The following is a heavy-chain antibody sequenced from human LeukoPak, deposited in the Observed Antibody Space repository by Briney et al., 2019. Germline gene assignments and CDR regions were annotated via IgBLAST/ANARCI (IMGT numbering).Heavy chain of an antibody. CDR2: IIPIFGTS. V-gene: IGHV1-69*13. CDR3: ARGPIRSGYSGRFDY. D-gene: IGHD3-22*01. Sequence: ASVKVSCKASGGTFSNYAISWVRQAPGQGLEWMGGIIPIFGTSNYAQKFQGRVTIAADESSTTAYMELTSLTSNDPALYYCARGPIRSGYSGRFDYWGQGTLVTVSS. CDR1: GGTFSNYA. J-gene: IGHJ4*02.